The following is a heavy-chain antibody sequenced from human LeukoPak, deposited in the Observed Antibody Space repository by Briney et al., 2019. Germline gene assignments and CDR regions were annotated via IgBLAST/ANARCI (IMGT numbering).Heavy chain of an antibody. Sequence: ASVKVSCKASGYTFTSCGINWVRQAPGQGLEWMGWISGYNGDTNYAQKFQGRVTMTTDTSTNTAYMDLRRLRSDDTAVYYCARNWGAGHPINFDYWGQGTLVTVSS. V-gene: IGHV1-18*01. CDR1: GYTFTSCG. CDR2: ISGYNGDT. CDR3: ARNWGAGHPINFDY. J-gene: IGHJ4*02. D-gene: IGHD3-16*01.